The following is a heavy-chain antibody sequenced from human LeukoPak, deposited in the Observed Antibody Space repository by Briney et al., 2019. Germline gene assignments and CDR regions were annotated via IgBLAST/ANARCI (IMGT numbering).Heavy chain of an antibody. CDR1: GGSISSGSYY. Sequence: SQTLSLTCTVSGGSISSGSYYWSWIRQPAGKGLEWIGRIYTSGSTNYNPSLKSRVTISVDTSKNQFSLKLSSVTAADTAVYCCAGVGGYYRVDYWGQGTLVTVSS. D-gene: IGHD3-22*01. V-gene: IGHV4-61*02. J-gene: IGHJ4*02. CDR3: AGVGGYYRVDY. CDR2: IYTSGST.